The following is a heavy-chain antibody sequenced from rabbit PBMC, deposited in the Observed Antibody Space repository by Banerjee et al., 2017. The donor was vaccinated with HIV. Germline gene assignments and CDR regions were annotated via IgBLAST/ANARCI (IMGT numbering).Heavy chain of an antibody. CDR3: ARDTSSSYLSYFNL. V-gene: IGHV1S45*01. Sequence: QEQLVESGGGLVKPEGSLTLTCTASGLDFSSSYWICWVRQAPGKGLEWIACIDIGPSETTHYATWAKGRFTISRTSSTTVALRMTSLTAADTATYFCARDTSSSYLSYFNLWGQGTLVTVS. CDR1: GLDFSSSYW. J-gene: IGHJ4*01. CDR2: IDIGPSETT. D-gene: IGHD1-1*01.